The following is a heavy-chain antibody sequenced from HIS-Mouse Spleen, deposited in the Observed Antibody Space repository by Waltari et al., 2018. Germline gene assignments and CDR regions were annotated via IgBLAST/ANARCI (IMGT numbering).Heavy chain of an antibody. CDR3: ARGARYFDY. D-gene: IGHD6-6*01. J-gene: IGHJ4*02. CDR2: IYYSGST. Sequence: QLQLQESGPGLVKPSETLSLTCTVPGGSISSSSYYWGWIRQPPGKGLEWIGSIYYSGSTYYNPSLKSRVTISVDTSKNQFSLKLSSVTAADTAVYYCARGARYFDYWGQGTLVTVSS. V-gene: IGHV4-39*07. CDR1: GGSISSSSYY.